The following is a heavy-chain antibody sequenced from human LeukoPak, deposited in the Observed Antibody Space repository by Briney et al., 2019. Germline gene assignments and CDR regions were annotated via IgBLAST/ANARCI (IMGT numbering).Heavy chain of an antibody. D-gene: IGHD1/OR15-1a*01. CDR1: GYTLTDSY. Sequence: ASVKVSCKASGYTLTDSYMHWVRQAPGQGLKWRAWINPNSGDTNYAQKFQGRVTVTSATSISTAYMELSGLTSDDTAVYFCAREEQYRNYFDHWGQGTLVTVSS. CDR2: INPNSGDT. CDR3: AREEQYRNYFDH. J-gene: IGHJ4*02. V-gene: IGHV1-2*02.